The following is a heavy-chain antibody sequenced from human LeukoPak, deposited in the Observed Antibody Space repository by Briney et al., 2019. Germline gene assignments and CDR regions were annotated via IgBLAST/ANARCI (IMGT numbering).Heavy chain of an antibody. Sequence: GGSLRLSCAASGFTFSSCSMNWLRQAPGKGLEWVSSISSSSSYIYYADSVKGRFTISRDNAKNSMYLQMNSLSAEDTAVYYCARDRYCGGDCYPGPLDYWGQGTLVTVSS. J-gene: IGHJ4*02. CDR3: ARDRYCGGDCYPGPLDY. V-gene: IGHV3-21*01. CDR1: GFTFSSCS. D-gene: IGHD2-21*02. CDR2: ISSSSSYI.